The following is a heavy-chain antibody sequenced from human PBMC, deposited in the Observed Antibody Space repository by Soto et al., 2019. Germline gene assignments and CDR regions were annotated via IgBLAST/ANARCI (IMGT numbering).Heavy chain of an antibody. V-gene: IGHV3-23*01. CDR2: ISGSGGST. Sequence: GGSLRLSCAASGFTFSSYAMSWVRQAPGKGLEWVSAISGSGGSTYYADSVKGRFTISRDNSKNTLYLQMNSLRAKDTAVYYCAKSYDFWSGYYSPPGNWFDPWGQGTLVTVSS. J-gene: IGHJ5*02. D-gene: IGHD3-3*01. CDR3: AKSYDFWSGYYSPPGNWFDP. CDR1: GFTFSSYA.